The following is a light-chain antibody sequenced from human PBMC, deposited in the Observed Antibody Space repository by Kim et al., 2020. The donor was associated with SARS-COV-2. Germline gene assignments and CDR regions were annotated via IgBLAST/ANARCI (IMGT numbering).Light chain of an antibody. CDR2: LNSDGSH. CDR1: SGHSSYV. CDR3: QTWGTGTVV. J-gene: IGLJ2*01. V-gene: IGLV4-69*01. Sequence: QLVLTQSPSASASLGASVKLTCTLSSGHSSYVIAWHQQQTEKGPRYLMKLNSDGSHSKGDGIPDRFSGSISGAERYLTISSLQSEDEADYYCQTWGTGTVVFGGGTQLTVL.